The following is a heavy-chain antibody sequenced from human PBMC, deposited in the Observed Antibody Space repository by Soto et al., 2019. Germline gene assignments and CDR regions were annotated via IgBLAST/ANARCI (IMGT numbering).Heavy chain of an antibody. CDR3: ARELPAGTFDI. V-gene: IGHV1-3*01. D-gene: IGHD6-13*01. CDR2: INAGNGNT. Sequence: QVQLVQSGAEVKKPGASVKVSCKASGYTFTGYAMHWVRQAPGQRLEWMGWINAGNGNTKYSQKFQGRVTITRDTSASTAYMELSRLRSEDTAVYYCARELPAGTFDIWGQGTMVPVSS. CDR1: GYTFTGYA. J-gene: IGHJ3*02.